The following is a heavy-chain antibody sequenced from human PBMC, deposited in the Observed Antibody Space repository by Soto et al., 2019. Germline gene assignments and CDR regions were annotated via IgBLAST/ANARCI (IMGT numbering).Heavy chain of an antibody. Sequence: SETRSLTCAVYGGSFSGYYWSWIRQPPGKGLEWIGEINHSGSTNYNPSLKSRVTISVDTSKKQFSLKLSSVTAADTAVYYCARGGVVVAATGGQQGTYYYYMDVWGKGTPVTVS. V-gene: IGHV4-34*01. CDR2: INHSGST. D-gene: IGHD2-15*01. CDR3: ARGGVVVAATGGQQGTYYYYMDV. CDR1: GGSFSGYY. J-gene: IGHJ6*03.